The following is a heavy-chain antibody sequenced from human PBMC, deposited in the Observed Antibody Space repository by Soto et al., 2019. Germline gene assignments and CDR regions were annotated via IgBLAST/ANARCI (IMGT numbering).Heavy chain of an antibody. Sequence: SSETLSLTCALSGGSISSGSHHWGWIRQPPGKGLEWIGTIYYNGNTYYNPSLKSRVTLSVDMSTNQFSLQMNSLRAEDTAVYYCAKEGEGRGWPTSDWGQGTLVTVSS. CDR3: AKEGEGRGWPTSD. D-gene: IGHD6-19*01. V-gene: IGHV4-39*02. CDR1: GGSISSGSHH. CDR2: IYYNGNT. J-gene: IGHJ4*02.